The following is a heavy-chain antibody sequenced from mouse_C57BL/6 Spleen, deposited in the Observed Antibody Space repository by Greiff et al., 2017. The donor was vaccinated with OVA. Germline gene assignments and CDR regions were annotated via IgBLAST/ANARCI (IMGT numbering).Heavy chain of an antibody. CDR1: GYTFTSYW. V-gene: IGHV1-55*01. D-gene: IGHD2-5*01. J-gene: IGHJ4*01. CDR2: IYPGSGST. Sequence: QVQLQQPGAELVKPGASVKMSYKASGYTFTSYWITWVKQRPGQGLEWIGDIYPGSGSTNYNEKFKSKATLTVDTSSSTAYMQLSSLTSEDSAVYYCARSGGYYSNYVRAMDYWGQGTSVTVSS. CDR3: ARSGGYYSNYVRAMDY.